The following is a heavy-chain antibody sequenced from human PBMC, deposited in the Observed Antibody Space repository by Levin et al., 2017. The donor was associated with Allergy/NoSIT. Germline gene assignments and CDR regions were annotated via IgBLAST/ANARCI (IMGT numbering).Heavy chain of an antibody. CDR3: ARRQQQLGRRWFDP. CDR2: IYYSGST. Sequence: SQTLSLTCTVSGGSISSSYWSWIRQPPGKGLEWIGYIYYSGSTNYNPSLKSRVTISVDTSKNQFSLKLSSVTAADTAVYYCARRQQQLGRRWFDPWGQGTLVTVSS. CDR1: GGSISSSY. D-gene: IGHD6-13*01. V-gene: IGHV4-59*08. J-gene: IGHJ5*02.